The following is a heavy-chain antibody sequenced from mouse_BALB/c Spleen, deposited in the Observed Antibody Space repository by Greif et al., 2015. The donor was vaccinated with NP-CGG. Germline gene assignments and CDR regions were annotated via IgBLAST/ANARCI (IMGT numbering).Heavy chain of an antibody. CDR1: GFTFSSYG. CDR3: ARRDTTAAFDY. V-gene: IGHV5-9-2*01. Sequence: EVKLVESGGGLVKPGGSLKLSCAASGFTFSSYGMSWVRQTPEKRLEWVATISGGGSYTYYPDSVKGRFTISRDNAKNNLYLQMSSLRSEDTALYYCARRDTTAAFDYWGQGTTLTVSS. J-gene: IGHJ2*01. CDR2: ISGGGSYT. D-gene: IGHD1-2*01.